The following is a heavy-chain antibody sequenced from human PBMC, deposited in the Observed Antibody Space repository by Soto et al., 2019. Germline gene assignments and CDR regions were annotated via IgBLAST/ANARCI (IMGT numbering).Heavy chain of an antibody. CDR3: ARRWDTAMVPDAFDI. D-gene: IGHD5-18*01. CDR2: TYYRSKWYN. V-gene: IGHV6-1*01. Sequence: PSQTLSLTCAISGDSVSSNSAAWNWIRQSPSRGLEWLGRTYYRSKWYNDYAVSVKSRRTINPDTSKNQFSLQLNSVTPEDTAVCYCARRWDTAMVPDAFDIWGQGTMVTVSS. J-gene: IGHJ3*02. CDR1: GDSVSSNSAA.